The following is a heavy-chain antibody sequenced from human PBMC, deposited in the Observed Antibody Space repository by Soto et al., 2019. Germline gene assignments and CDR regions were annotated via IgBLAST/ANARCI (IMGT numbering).Heavy chain of an antibody. CDR1: GYTFTSYG. D-gene: IGHD3-22*01. J-gene: IGHJ3*02. V-gene: IGHV1-18*01. Sequence: QVQLVQSGAEVKKPGASVKVSCKASGYTFTSYGISWVRQAPGQGLEWMGWISAYNGNTNYAQKLKGRVTMTTDTSTSTAYMELRSLRSDDTAVYCCARPKDSSGYYYGAFDIWGQVTMVTVSS. CDR2: ISAYNGNT. CDR3: ARPKDSSGYYYGAFDI.